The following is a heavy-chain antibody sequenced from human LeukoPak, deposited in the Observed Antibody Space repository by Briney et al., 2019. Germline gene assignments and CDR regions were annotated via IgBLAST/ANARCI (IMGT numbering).Heavy chain of an antibody. Sequence: GESLNISGQCSGYSFTIYSIGWVRQLPGKGLEWMGISYPGDFDTRYSPSFQGQVTISADKSISTAYLQWSSLKASDTAMYYCARHTAARPYYYYYYMDAWGKGTTVTVSS. J-gene: IGHJ6*03. D-gene: IGHD6-6*01. V-gene: IGHV5-51*01. CDR2: SYPGDFDT. CDR1: GYSFTIYS. CDR3: ARHTAARPYYYYYYMDA.